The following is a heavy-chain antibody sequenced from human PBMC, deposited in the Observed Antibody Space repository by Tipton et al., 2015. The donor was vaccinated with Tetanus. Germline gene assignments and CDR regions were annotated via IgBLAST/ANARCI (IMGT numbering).Heavy chain of an antibody. D-gene: IGHD3-3*02. CDR3: ARVQLSSSFLKYNWLDP. CDR1: GGSVRGGDYQ. CDR2: ISNSGRT. J-gene: IGHJ5*02. V-gene: IGHV4-61*08. Sequence: LRLSCTVSGGSVRGGDYQWNWIRQPPGKGLEWLAYISNSGRTNSNYSLKSRIAISRDTSKNQFSLRLSSVTAADSAVYYCARVQLSSSFLKYNWLDPWGQGTLVTVAS.